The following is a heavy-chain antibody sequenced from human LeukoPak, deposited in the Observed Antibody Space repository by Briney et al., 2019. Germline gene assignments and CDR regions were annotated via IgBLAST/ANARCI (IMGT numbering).Heavy chain of an antibody. D-gene: IGHD3-3*01. J-gene: IGHJ5*02. V-gene: IGHV1-2*02. CDR2: VNPNSGGT. CDR3: ARVPLRSFSFDP. CDR1: GYTFTGYY. Sequence: ASVKVSCKASGYTFTGYYMHWVRQAPGQGLEWMGWVNPNSGGTNYAQKFQGRVTMTRDTSISTAYMELSRLRSDDTAVYYCARVPLRSFSFDPWGQGTLVTVSS.